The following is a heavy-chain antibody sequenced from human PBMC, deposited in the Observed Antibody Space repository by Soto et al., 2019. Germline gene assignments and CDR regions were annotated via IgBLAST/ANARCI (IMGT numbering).Heavy chain of an antibody. CDR1: GGSISSYY. Sequence: PSETLSLTCTVSGGSISSYYWGWIRQPPGKGLEWIGYIYYSGSTNYNPSLKSRVTISVDTSKNQFSLKLSSVTAADTAVYYCARHGYSSSWVRSDAFDIWGQGTMVTVSS. D-gene: IGHD6-13*01. J-gene: IGHJ3*02. CDR3: ARHGYSSSWVRSDAFDI. CDR2: IYYSGST. V-gene: IGHV4-59*08.